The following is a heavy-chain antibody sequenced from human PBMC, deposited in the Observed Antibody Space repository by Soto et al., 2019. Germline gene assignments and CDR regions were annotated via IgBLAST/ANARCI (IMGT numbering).Heavy chain of an antibody. CDR1: GFTFDDYA. Sequence: GGSLRLSCAASGFTFDDYAMHWVRQAPGKGLEWVSGISWNSGSIGYADSVKGRFTISRDNAKNSLYLQMNSLRAEDTALYYCAKDNDWGYYYYGMDVWGQGTTVTVSS. J-gene: IGHJ6*02. CDR3: AKDNDWGYYYYGMDV. D-gene: IGHD7-27*01. CDR2: ISWNSGSI. V-gene: IGHV3-9*01.